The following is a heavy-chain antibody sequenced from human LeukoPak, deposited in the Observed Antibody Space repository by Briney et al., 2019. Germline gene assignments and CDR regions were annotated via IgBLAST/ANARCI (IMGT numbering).Heavy chain of an antibody. V-gene: IGHV1-69*05. J-gene: IGHJ4*02. CDR2: IIPIFGTA. CDR3: AGTRGIAAAPFDY. Sequence: GASVKVSCKASGGTFSSYAISWVRQAPGQGLEWMGGIIPIFGTANYAQKFQGRVTITTDESTSTAYMELSSLRSEDTAVYYCAGTRGIAAAPFDYWGQGTLVTVSS. D-gene: IGHD6-13*01. CDR1: GGTFSSYA.